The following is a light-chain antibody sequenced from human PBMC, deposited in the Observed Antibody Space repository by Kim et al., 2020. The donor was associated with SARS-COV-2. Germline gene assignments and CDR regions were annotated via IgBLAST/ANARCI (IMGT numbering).Light chain of an antibody. CDR1: QSVSSN. CDR2: GAS. J-gene: IGKJ1*01. V-gene: IGKV3-15*01. CDR3: QQYKNWPRT. Sequence: VSPGERATLSCRASQSVSSNLAWFQQKPGQAPRLLIHGASTRDIGIPARFSGGGSGTEFTLTISSLQSEDFAVYYCQQYKNWPRTFGQGTKVDIK.